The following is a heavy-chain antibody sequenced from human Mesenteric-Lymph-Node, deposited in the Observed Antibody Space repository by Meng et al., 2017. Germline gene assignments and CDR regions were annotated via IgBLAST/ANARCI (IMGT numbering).Heavy chain of an antibody. CDR3: ARVSGDSSGYYPRIDY. CDR1: GGSISSSSYY. J-gene: IGHJ4*02. CDR2: IYYSGST. D-gene: IGHD3-22*01. Sequence: SETLSLTCTVSGGSISSSSYYWGWIRQPPGKGLEWIGSIYYSGSTYYNPSLKSRVTISVDTSKNQFSLKLSSVTAADTAVYYCARVSGDSSGYYPRIDYWGQGTLVTVAS. V-gene: IGHV4-39*07.